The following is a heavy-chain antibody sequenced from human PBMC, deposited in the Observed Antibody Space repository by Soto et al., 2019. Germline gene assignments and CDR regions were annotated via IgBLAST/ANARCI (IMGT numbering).Heavy chain of an antibody. CDR2: IIPIFGTA. J-gene: IGHJ6*01. CDR3: ARKTEAMTTVKVFFYGTEV. CDR1: GGTFSSYA. Sequence: SVKVSCKASGGTFSSYAISWVRQAPGQGLEWMGGIIPIFGTANYAQKFQGRVTITADESTSTAYMELSSLRSEDTAVYYRARKTEAMTTVKVFFYGTEVCG. V-gene: IGHV1-69*13. D-gene: IGHD4-4*01.